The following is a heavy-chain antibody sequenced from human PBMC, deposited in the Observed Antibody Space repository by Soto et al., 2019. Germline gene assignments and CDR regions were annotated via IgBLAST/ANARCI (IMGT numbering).Heavy chain of an antibody. CDR1: GGTFSSYA. D-gene: IGHD3-10*01. J-gene: IGHJ6*02. CDR3: ASRVSGSGSYYPADYYYYGMDV. V-gene: IGHV1-69*13. Sequence: SVKVSCKASGGTFSSYAISWVRQAPGQGLEWKGGIIPIFGTANYAQKFQGRVTITADESTSTAYMELSSLRSEDTAVYYCASRVSGSGSYYPADYYYYGMDVWGQGTTVTVSS. CDR2: IIPIFGTA.